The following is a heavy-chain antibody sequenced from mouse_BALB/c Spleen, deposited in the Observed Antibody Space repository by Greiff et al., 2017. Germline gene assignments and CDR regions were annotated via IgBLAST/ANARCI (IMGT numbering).Heavy chain of an antibody. CDR2: INPSSGYT. CDR1: GYTFTSYT. V-gene: IGHV1-4*02. Sequence: QVQLQQSAAELARPGASVKMSCKASGYTFTSYTMHWVKQRPGQGLEWIGYINPSSGYTEYNQKFKDKTTLTADKSSSTAYMQLSSLTSEDSAVYYCARWGDGYLFAYWGQGTLVTVSA. D-gene: IGHD2-3*01. J-gene: IGHJ3*01. CDR3: ARWGDGYLFAY.